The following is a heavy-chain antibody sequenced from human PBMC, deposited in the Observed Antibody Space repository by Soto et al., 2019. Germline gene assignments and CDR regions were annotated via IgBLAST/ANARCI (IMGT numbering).Heavy chain of an antibody. D-gene: IGHD2-21*02. J-gene: IGHJ5*02. V-gene: IGHV1-3*01. Sequence: GQRLEWMGWINAGNGNTKYSQKFQGRVTITRDTSASTAYMELSSLRSEDTAFYYCARDFSGGDAPWFAPRRKGTQVPVSS. CDR3: ARDFSGGDAPWFAP. CDR2: INAGNGNT.